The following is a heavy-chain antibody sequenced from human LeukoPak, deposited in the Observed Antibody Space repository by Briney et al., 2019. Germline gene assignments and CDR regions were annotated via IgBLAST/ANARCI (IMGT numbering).Heavy chain of an antibody. CDR3: ARVRGYYDSSGYYSP. Sequence: PGGSLRLSCAASGFTFSSYAMSWVRQAPGKGLEWVANIKQDGSEKYYVDSVKGRFTISRDNAKDSLYLQMNSLKAEDTAVYYCARVRGYYDSSGYYSPWGQGTLVTVSS. CDR1: GFTFSSYA. CDR2: IKQDGSEK. J-gene: IGHJ5*02. V-gene: IGHV3-7*01. D-gene: IGHD3-22*01.